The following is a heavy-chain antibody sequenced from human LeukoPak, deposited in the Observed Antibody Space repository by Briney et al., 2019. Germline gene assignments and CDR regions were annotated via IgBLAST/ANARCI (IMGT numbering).Heavy chain of an antibody. V-gene: IGHV3-21*01. CDR1: GFTFSTYT. Sequence: PGGSLSPACAASGFTFSTYTMNWVRQAPGKGLEWVSSISGSSSYIYYADSVKGRFTISRDNAMNSLYLQMNSLSAEDTAVYYCTRDWGQAGYDESGNWGHGALGTVSS. CDR3: TRDWGQAGYDESGN. J-gene: IGHJ4*03. CDR2: ISGSSSYI. D-gene: IGHD5-12*01.